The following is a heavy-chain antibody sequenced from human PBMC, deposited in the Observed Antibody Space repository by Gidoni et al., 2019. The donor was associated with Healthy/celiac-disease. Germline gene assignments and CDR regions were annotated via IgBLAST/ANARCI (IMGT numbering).Heavy chain of an antibody. J-gene: IGHJ5*02. CDR3: ARVAAAGYFWFDP. Sequence: QLQLQEPGPGLVKPPETLSLPCPVPGGSISSSSYNWGWIRQPPGKGLEWIGSISYSGSTYYNPSLRSRVTISVDTSKSQFSLKLSSVTAADTAVYYCARVAAAGYFWFDPWGQGTLVTVSS. CDR2: ISYSGST. D-gene: IGHD6-13*01. CDR1: GGSISSSSYN. V-gene: IGHV4-39*01.